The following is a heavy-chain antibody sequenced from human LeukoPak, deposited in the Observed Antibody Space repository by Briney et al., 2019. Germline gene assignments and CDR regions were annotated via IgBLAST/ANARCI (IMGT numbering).Heavy chain of an antibody. D-gene: IGHD3-22*01. V-gene: IGHV1-2*02. Sequence: GASVKVSCKASGYTFTGNYIHWVRQAPGQGLEWMGWINPNSGGTNYAQKFQGRVTMTRDTSISTAYMELSRLTSDDTAVYFCARDRWGHYYDSSNWFDPWGQGTLATVSS. CDR3: ARDRWGHYYDSSNWFDP. CDR2: INPNSGGT. J-gene: IGHJ5*02. CDR1: GYTFTGNY.